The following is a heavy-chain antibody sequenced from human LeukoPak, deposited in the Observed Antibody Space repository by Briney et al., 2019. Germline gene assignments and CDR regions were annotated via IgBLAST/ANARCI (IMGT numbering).Heavy chain of an antibody. D-gene: IGHD5-24*01. Sequence: GESLNISCPVFGYTLTNFGIGWVRQVPVKGLGWLGIMYRGVCDSRYSPSFQGQVIMSADRSIDTAYLQWSSLKASNTATYCCGRPSNYPYGMDVWGKGTTVTVSS. V-gene: IGHV5-51*01. CDR2: MYRGVCDS. CDR1: GYTLTNFG. CDR3: GRPSNYPYGMDV. J-gene: IGHJ6*04.